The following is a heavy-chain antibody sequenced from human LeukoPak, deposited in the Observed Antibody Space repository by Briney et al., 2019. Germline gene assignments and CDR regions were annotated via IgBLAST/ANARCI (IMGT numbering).Heavy chain of an antibody. D-gene: IGHD1-1*01. CDR3: ARTEKNWNYFDN. CDR1: GFTFSDYY. CDR2: ISTSGSTI. V-gene: IGHV3-11*01. J-gene: IGHJ4*02. Sequence: GGSLRLSCAASGFTFSDYYMSWVRQAPGKGLEWVSYISTSGSTIYYADSVKGRFTISRDNAKNSLYLQMNSLRADDTGVYYCARTEKNWNYFDNWDQGTLVTVSS.